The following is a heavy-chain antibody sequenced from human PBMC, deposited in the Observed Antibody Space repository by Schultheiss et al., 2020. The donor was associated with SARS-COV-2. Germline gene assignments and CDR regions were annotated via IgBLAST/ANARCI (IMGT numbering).Heavy chain of an antibody. CDR3: AKDNYDFWSGYYLHYYYGMDV. V-gene: IGHV4-59*12. J-gene: IGHJ6*02. CDR1: GGSFSAYY. D-gene: IGHD3-3*01. Sequence: SQTLSLTCAVYGGSFSAYYWSWIREPPGKGLEWIGYIYYSGSTNYNPSLKSRVTISVDTSKNQFSLRLTSVTAADTAVYYCAKDNYDFWSGYYLHYYYGMDVWGQGTTVTVSS. CDR2: IYYSGST.